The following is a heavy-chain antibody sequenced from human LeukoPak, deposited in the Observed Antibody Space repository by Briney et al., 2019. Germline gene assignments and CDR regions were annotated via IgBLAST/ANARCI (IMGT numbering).Heavy chain of an antibody. Sequence: PSETLSLTCTVSGGSISSYYWSWIRQPPGKGLEWIGYIYYSGSTNYNPSLKSRVTISVDTSKNQFSLKLSSVTAADTAVYYCARQTSLALVRPGVRASLKYYFDYWGQGTLVTVSS. CDR1: GGSISSYY. D-gene: IGHD3-10*01. V-gene: IGHV4-59*08. CDR3: ARQTSLALVRPGVRASLKYYFDY. CDR2: IYYSGST. J-gene: IGHJ4*02.